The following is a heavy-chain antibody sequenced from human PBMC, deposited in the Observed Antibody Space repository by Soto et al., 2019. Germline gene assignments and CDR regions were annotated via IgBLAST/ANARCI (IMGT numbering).Heavy chain of an antibody. CDR2: ISAYNGNT. Sequence: QVQLVQSGAEVKKPGASVKVSCKASGYTFSSYFISLVRQAPGQGLEWMGWISAYNGNTNYAQNIQGRVTMTTGTSTSTAYMKLRSLRSDDTAVYYCARDLPPVDYWGQGTLVTVSS. J-gene: IGHJ4*02. V-gene: IGHV1-18*01. CDR1: GYTFSSYF. CDR3: ARDLPPVDY.